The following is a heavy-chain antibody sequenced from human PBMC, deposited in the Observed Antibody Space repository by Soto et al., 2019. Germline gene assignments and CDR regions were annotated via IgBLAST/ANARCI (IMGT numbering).Heavy chain of an antibody. CDR2: IMPVFPTP. Sequence: QVQLVQSGAEVKKPGSSVKVSCKTSGGTFRTSAISWVRQAPGQGLEWMGGIMPVFPTPDYAQKFQGRVTITADEATSKAYMELSSLRSEDTAGYYCARDKDRQQLGGNYYYIMDVWGQGTTVTVSS. V-gene: IGHV1-69*12. CDR3: ARDKDRQQLGGNYYYIMDV. D-gene: IGHD3-3*02. CDR1: GGTFRTSA. J-gene: IGHJ6*01.